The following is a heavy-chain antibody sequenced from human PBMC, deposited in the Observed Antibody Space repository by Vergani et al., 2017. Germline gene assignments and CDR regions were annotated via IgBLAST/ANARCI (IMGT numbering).Heavy chain of an antibody. Sequence: QVQLVQSGAEVKKPGASVKVSCKASGYTFTSYGISWVRQAPGQGLEWMGWISAYNGNTNYAQKLQGRVTITADESTSTAYMELSSLRSEDPAVYYCARDPFVGATTRGWFDPWGQGTLVTVSS. CDR3: ARDPFVGATTRGWFDP. V-gene: IGHV1-18*04. J-gene: IGHJ5*02. CDR1: GYTFTSYG. CDR2: ISAYNGNT. D-gene: IGHD1-26*01.